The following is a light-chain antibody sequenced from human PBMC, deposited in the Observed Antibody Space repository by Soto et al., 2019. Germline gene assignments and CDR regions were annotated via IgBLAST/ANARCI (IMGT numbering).Light chain of an antibody. Sequence: DIQMTQSPSSLSASVGDRVTINCRASQGISTYLAWFQQKPGKAPQSLIYAASSLQSGFPSKFSASGSETDVTLTISSLQPEDFANYYCQHYYNYPITFGQGTRLEIK. CDR1: QGISTY. J-gene: IGKJ5*01. CDR2: AAS. V-gene: IGKV1-16*02. CDR3: QHYYNYPIT.